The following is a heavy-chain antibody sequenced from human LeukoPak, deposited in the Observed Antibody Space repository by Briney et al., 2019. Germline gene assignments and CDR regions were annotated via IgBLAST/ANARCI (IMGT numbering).Heavy chain of an antibody. Sequence: GGSLRLSCAASGFTFSSYGMHWVRQAPGKGLEWVAVIWYDGSNKYYADSVKGRFTISRDNSKNTLYLQMNSLRAEDTAVYYCARDSVEPSYDFWSGYYQNNWLDPWGQGTLVTVSS. CDR3: ARDSVEPSYDFWSGYYQNNWLDP. CDR2: IWYDGSNK. D-gene: IGHD3-3*01. V-gene: IGHV3-33*01. J-gene: IGHJ5*02. CDR1: GFTFSSYG.